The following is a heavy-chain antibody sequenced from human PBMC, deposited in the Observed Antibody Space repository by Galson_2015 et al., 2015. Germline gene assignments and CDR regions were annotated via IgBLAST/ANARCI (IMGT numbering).Heavy chain of an antibody. Sequence: SLRLSCAASGFTFSNYWMHWVRQVPGKGLEWVSRIETDGSRTSYADSVKGRFTISRDNAMDTLYLQMNSLRAEDTAVYFCARAMYTRSIHFDSWGQGILVTVSS. CDR2: IETDGSRT. V-gene: IGHV3-74*01. J-gene: IGHJ4*02. D-gene: IGHD6-13*01. CDR3: ARAMYTRSIHFDS. CDR1: GFTFSNYW.